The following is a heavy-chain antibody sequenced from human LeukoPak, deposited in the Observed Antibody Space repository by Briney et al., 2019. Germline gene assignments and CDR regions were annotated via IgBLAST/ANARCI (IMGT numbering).Heavy chain of an antibody. V-gene: IGHV4-61*02. CDR1: GASISSGSYY. CDR3: ARGPYYYDSSGAFDI. CDR2: IYTSGST. D-gene: IGHD3-22*01. Sequence: SETLSLTCTVSGASISSGSYYWSWIRQPAGKGLEWIGRIYTSGSTNYNPSLKSRVTISVDTSKNQFSLKLSSVTAADTAVYYCARGPYYYDSSGAFDIWGQGTIVTVSS. J-gene: IGHJ3*02.